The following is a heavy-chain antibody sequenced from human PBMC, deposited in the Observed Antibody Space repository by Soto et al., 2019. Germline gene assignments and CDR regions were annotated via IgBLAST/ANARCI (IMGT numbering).Heavy chain of an antibody. Sequence: GGSLRLSCAASGFTLSSYWMHWVRQAPGKGLVWVSRINSDGSSTSYADSVKGRFTISRDNAKNTLYLQMNSLRAEDTAVYYCARDHVTYYYYYGMDVWGQGTTVTVSS. J-gene: IGHJ6*02. CDR3: ARDHVTYYYYYGMDV. D-gene: IGHD2-21*02. CDR1: GFTLSSYW. V-gene: IGHV3-74*01. CDR2: INSDGSST.